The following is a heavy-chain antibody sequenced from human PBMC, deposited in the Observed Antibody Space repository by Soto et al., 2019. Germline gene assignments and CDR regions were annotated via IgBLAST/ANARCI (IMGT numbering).Heavy chain of an antibody. CDR1: GGSVSGYY. CDR3: ASLQNNWFDP. CDR2: IYMSGST. Sequence: SEALSLTCAVYGGSVSGYYWSWIRQPPGKGLEWIGGIYMSGSTNYNPSLKSRVTMSVDTSNNQFSLKLRFVTAADTAVYYCASLQNNWFDPWGQGTLVTVAS. J-gene: IGHJ5*02. V-gene: IGHV4-59*10.